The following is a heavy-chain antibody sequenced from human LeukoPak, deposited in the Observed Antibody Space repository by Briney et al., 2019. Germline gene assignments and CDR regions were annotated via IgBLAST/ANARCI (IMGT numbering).Heavy chain of an antibody. D-gene: IGHD3-3*01. Sequence: ASVKVSCKASGYTFTGYYMHWVRQAPGQGLEWMGWINPNSGGTNYAQKFQGRVTMTRDTSISTAYMELSRLRSDDTAVYYRARGEPRFLEWLSSDNWFDPWGQGTLVTVSS. CDR3: ARGEPRFLEWLSSDNWFDP. V-gene: IGHV1-2*02. CDR1: GYTFTGYY. CDR2: INPNSGGT. J-gene: IGHJ5*02.